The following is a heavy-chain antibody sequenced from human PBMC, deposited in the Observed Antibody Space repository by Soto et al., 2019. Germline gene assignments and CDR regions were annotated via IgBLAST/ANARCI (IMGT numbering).Heavy chain of an antibody. V-gene: IGHV3-30*18. J-gene: IGHJ3*02. CDR2: ISYDGSNK. CDR3: AKGDYAGNSHTFDI. Sequence: QVQLVESGGGVVQPGRSLRLSCAASGFTFSGYGMHWVRQAPGKGLEWVAVISYDGSNKYYADSVKGRLTISRDNSQNTLYLQMNTLRAEDTAVYYCAKGDYAGNSHTFDIWGQGTMVTVSS. D-gene: IGHD4-17*01. CDR1: GFTFSGYG.